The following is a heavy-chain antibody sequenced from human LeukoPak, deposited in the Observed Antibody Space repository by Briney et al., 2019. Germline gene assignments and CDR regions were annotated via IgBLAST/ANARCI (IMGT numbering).Heavy chain of an antibody. Sequence: GGSLRLSCAASGFTFSSYAMHWVRQAPGKGLEWVAVISYDGSNKYYADSVKGRFTISRDDSKNTLYLQMNSLRAEDTAMYYCARGGLTGTTDGTLDYWGQGTLVTVSS. D-gene: IGHD1-20*01. CDR2: ISYDGSNK. V-gene: IGHV3-30-3*01. CDR1: GFTFSSYA. J-gene: IGHJ4*02. CDR3: ARGGLTGTTDGTLDY.